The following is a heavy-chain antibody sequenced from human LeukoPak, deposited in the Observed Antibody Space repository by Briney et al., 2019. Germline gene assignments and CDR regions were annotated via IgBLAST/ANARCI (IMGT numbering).Heavy chain of an antibody. V-gene: IGHV4-4*07. CDR2: IYTNADT. CDR3: ARAAAAAGGQYFDY. D-gene: IGHD6-13*01. CDR1: GGSISSYY. J-gene: IGHJ4*02. Sequence: SETLSLTCTVSGGSISSYYWSWIRQPAGQGLEWIGRIYTNADTKYNPPLKSRVTMSVDTSKNQLSLKVRSVTAADTAVYYCARAAAAAGGQYFDYWGQGTVVTVSS.